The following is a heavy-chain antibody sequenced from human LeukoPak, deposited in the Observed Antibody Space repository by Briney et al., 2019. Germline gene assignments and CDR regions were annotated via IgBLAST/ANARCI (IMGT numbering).Heavy chain of an antibody. V-gene: IGHV3-23*01. Sequence: GGSLRLSCAASGFTFSSYAMSWVRQAPGKGLEWVSAISGSGGSTYYADSVKGRFTFPRDNSKNTLYLQMNSLRAEDTAVYYCAKDYYDSSGYNDYWGQGTLVTVSS. CDR3: AKDYYDSSGYNDY. CDR1: GFTFSSYA. CDR2: ISGSGGST. J-gene: IGHJ4*02. D-gene: IGHD3-22*01.